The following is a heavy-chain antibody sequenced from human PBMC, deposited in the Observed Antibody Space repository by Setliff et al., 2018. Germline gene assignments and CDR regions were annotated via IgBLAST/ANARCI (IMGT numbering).Heavy chain of an antibody. D-gene: IGHD6-19*01. CDR3: AREQWLDPPGYYYMDV. Sequence: TSETLSLTCTVSGGSISSYYWSWIRQPAGKGLEWIGHIYIGGSTAFNPSLNSRVTMSIDTSKNQFSLKLNSVTAADMAVYYCAREQWLDPPGYYYMDVWAKGTTVTVSS. J-gene: IGHJ6*03. CDR1: GGSISSYY. V-gene: IGHV4-4*07. CDR2: IYIGGST.